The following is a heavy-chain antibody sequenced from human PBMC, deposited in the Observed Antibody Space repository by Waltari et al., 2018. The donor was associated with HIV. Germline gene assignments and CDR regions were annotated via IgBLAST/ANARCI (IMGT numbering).Heavy chain of an antibody. CDR2: VSFDGNKR. J-gene: IGHJ4*02. CDR1: GFTFKTFD. D-gene: IGHD2-2*01. CDR3: ARGDADERSASFYAHPSFDQ. Sequence: VASGFTFKTFDMHWVRQAPGKGLEWVASVSFDGNKRNSADSVKDRVTISRDNSKNTLYLRINSLRSDDTGVYVCARGDADERSASFYAHPSFDQWGQGTRVIASS. V-gene: IGHV3-30*03.